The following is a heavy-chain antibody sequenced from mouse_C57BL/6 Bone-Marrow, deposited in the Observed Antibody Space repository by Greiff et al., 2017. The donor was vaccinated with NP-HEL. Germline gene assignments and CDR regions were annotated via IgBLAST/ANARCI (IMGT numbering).Heavy chain of an antibody. D-gene: IGHD6-5*01. Sequence: QVQLQQSGAELVRPGTSVKMSCKASGYTFTNYWIGWAKQRPGHGLEWIGDIYPGGGYTNYNEKFKGKATLTADKSSSTAYMQFSSLTSEDSAIYYCARGAYKPFDYWGQGTTLTVSS. CDR2: IYPGGGYT. CDR1: GYTFTNYW. V-gene: IGHV1-63*01. CDR3: ARGAYKPFDY. J-gene: IGHJ2*01.